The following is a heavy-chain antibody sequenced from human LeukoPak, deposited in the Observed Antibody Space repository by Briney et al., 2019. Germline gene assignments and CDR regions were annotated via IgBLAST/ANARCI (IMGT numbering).Heavy chain of an antibody. CDR1: GGSFSGYY. Sequence: SETLSLTCAVYGGSFSGYYWSWIRQPPGKGLEWIGEINHSGSTNYNPSLKSRVTISVATSKNQFSLKLSSVTAADTAVYYCARARVQSLSGWYNYYGMDVWGQGTTVTVSS. CDR2: INHSGST. D-gene: IGHD6-19*01. J-gene: IGHJ6*02. V-gene: IGHV4-34*01. CDR3: ARARVQSLSGWYNYYGMDV.